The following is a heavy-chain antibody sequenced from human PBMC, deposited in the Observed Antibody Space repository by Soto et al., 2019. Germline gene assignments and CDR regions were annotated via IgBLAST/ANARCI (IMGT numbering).Heavy chain of an antibody. J-gene: IGHJ4*02. CDR2: IGAGDGKT. Sequence: QVQLVQSGTEVKKPGASVKVSCKASGYRFTHYVIHWVRQAPGQRLEWMGWIGAGDGKTYYSQNFQGRVTITKDTSASTAYMEFSSLISEDTAVYYCVRDYASDSGVHLDFWGQGTLVTVSS. D-gene: IGHD3-22*01. CDR3: VRDYASDSGVHLDF. V-gene: IGHV1-3*01. CDR1: GYRFTHYV.